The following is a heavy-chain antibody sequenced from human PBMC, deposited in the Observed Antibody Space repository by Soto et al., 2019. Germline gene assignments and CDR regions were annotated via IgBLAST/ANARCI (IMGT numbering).Heavy chain of an antibody. CDR2: IYSGGST. V-gene: IGHV3-53*01. CDR1: GFTVSSNY. D-gene: IGHD6-6*01. J-gene: IGHJ4*02. Sequence: GGSLRLSCAASGFTVSSNYMSWVRQAPGKGLEWVSVIYSGGSTYYADSVKGRFTISRDNSKNTLYLQMNSLRAEDTAVYYCASAYSSSTPLDYWGQGTLVTVSS. CDR3: ASAYSSSTPLDY.